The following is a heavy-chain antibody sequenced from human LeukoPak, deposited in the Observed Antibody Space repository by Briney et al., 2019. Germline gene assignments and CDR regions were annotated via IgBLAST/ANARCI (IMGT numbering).Heavy chain of an antibody. J-gene: IGHJ4*02. Sequence: SETLSLTCTVSGGSVSSGSYYWSWIRQPPGKGLEWIGYIYYSGSTNYNPSLKSRFTISVDTSKNQFSLKLSSVTAADTAVYYCAREWGPYKYYFDYWGQGTLVTVSS. D-gene: IGHD7-27*01. CDR3: AREWGPYKYYFDY. CDR2: IYYSGST. CDR1: GGSVSSGSYY. V-gene: IGHV4-61*01.